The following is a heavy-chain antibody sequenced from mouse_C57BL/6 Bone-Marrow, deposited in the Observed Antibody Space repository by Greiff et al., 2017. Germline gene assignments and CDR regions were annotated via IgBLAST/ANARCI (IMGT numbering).Heavy chain of an antibody. Sequence: QVQLQQSGPELVKPGASVKLSCKASGYTFTSYDINWVKQRPGQGLEWIGWIYPRDGSTKYNEKFKGKATLTVDTSSSTAYMELHSLTSEDSAVYFCARRAQATSGYFDYWGQGATHTVST. V-gene: IGHV1-85*01. J-gene: IGHJ2*01. CDR2: IYPRDGST. CDR3: ARRAQATSGYFDY. D-gene: IGHD3-2*02. CDR1: GYTFTSYD.